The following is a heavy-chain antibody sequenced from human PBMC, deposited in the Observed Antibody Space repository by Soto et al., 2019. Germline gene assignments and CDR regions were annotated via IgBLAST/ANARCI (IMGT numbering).Heavy chain of an antibody. J-gene: IGHJ3*02. V-gene: IGHV3-21*01. CDR2: ISSSSSYI. D-gene: IGHD3-22*01. CDR3: AGYDSSGIDAFDI. Sequence: EVQLVESGGGLVKPGGSLRLSCAASGFTFSSYSMNWVRQAPGKGLEWVSSISSSSSYIYYTDSVKGRFTITRDNAKNSLYLQMNSLRAEDTAVEYCAGYDSSGIDAFDIWGQGTMVTVSS. CDR1: GFTFSSYS.